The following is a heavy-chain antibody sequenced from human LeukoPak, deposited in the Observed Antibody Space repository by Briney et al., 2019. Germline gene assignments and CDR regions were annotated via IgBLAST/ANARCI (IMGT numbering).Heavy chain of an antibody. CDR1: GFTFSSYG. CDR2: ISYDGSNK. D-gene: IGHD6-19*01. Sequence: GGSLRLSCAASGFTFSSYGMHWVRQAPGKGLEWVAVISYDGSNKYYADSVKGRFTTSRDNSKNTLYLQMNSLRAEDTAVYYCAKDKGSGWSYLDYWGQGTLVTVSS. V-gene: IGHV3-30*18. CDR3: AKDKGSGWSYLDY. J-gene: IGHJ4*02.